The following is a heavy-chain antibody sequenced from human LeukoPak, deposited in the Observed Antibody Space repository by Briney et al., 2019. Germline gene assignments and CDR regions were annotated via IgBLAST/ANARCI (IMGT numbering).Heavy chain of an antibody. J-gene: IGHJ4*02. Sequence: SVKGRFTISRDNSKNTLYLQMNSLRAEDTAVYYCARTSSSWYLAPDYYFDYWGQGTLVTVSS. V-gene: IGHV3-53*01. CDR3: ARTSSSWYLAPDYYFDY. D-gene: IGHD6-13*01.